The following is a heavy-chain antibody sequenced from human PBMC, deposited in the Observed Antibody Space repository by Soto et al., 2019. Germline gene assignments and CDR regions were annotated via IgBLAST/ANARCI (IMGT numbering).Heavy chain of an antibody. CDR1: GDSISTSNW. Sequence: QVQLQESGPGLVKPSGTLSLTCAVSGDSISTSNWWTWVRQSPGKGLEWIGETYHNGNTNYNPSMKSRVTISVDKSKNQFSSHLASVTAADTAVYYCARYPVWDYYYGLDVWGQGTTVTVSS. CDR2: TYHNGNT. V-gene: IGHV4-4*02. CDR3: ARYPVWDYYYGLDV. D-gene: IGHD3-16*01. J-gene: IGHJ6*02.